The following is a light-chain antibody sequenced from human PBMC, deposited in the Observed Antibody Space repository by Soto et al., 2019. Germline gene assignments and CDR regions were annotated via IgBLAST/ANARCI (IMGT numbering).Light chain of an antibody. CDR3: QQYNNWPRT. J-gene: IGKJ1*01. CDR1: QSVSSN. Sequence: EIVMTQSPATLSVSPGGRATLSCRASQSVSSNLAWYQQKPGQAPSLLIYGASTRATGILARFSGSGSGTDFTLTISSLQSEDFAVYYCQQYNNWPRTFGQGTKVDIK. V-gene: IGKV3-15*01. CDR2: GAS.